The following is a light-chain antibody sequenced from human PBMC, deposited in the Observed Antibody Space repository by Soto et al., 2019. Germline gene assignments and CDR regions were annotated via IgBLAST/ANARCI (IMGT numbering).Light chain of an antibody. J-gene: IGKJ2*01. CDR1: QSISSW. CDR2: DAS. Sequence: DIHITHSPSTLSASVGDRVTITCRASQSISSWLAWYQQKPGKAPKLLIYDASSLESGVPSRFSGSGSGTEFTLTISSLQPDDFATYYCQQYNSYSYTFGQGTK. V-gene: IGKV1-5*01. CDR3: QQYNSYSYT.